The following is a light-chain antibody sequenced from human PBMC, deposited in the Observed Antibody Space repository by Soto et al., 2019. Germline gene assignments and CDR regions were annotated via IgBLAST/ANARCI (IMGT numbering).Light chain of an antibody. CDR3: QQYINRWT. V-gene: IGKV1-5*03. CDR1: QSISTW. CDR2: KAS. Sequence: DIQMTQSPSTLSASVGDRVTITCRASQSISTWLAWYQQKPGKAPKLLIYKASSLESGVPSRFSGSGSGTEFTLTISSLQPDDFATHYCQQYINRWTFGQGTKV. J-gene: IGKJ1*01.